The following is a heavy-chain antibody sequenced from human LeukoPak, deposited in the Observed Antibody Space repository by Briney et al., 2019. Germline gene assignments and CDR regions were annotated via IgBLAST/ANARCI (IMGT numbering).Heavy chain of an antibody. CDR3: ARVRWPNNWNDKIPYYYYMDV. D-gene: IGHD1-1*01. V-gene: IGHV6-1*01. CDR1: GDSVSSNSAA. Sequence: SQTLSLTCAISGDSVSSNSAAWNWIRQSPSRGLEWLGRTYYRSKWYNDYAVSVKSRITINPDTSKNQSSLQLNSVTPEDTAVYYCARVRWPNNWNDKIPYYYYMDVWGKGTTVTISS. CDR2: TYYRSKWYN. J-gene: IGHJ6*03.